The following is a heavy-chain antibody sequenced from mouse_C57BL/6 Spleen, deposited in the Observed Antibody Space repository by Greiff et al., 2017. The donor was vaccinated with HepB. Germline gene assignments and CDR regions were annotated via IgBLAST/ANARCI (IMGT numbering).Heavy chain of an antibody. CDR1: GYTFTSYW. Sequence: VQLQQPGAELVKPGASVKLSCKASGYTFTSYWMQWVKQRPGQGLEWIGEIDPSDSYTNYNQKFKGKATLTVDTSSSTAYMQLSSLTSEDSAVYYCASFYYGSSYNYWGQGTTLTVSS. CDR2: IDPSDSYT. J-gene: IGHJ2*01. D-gene: IGHD1-1*01. CDR3: ASFYYGSSYNY. V-gene: IGHV1-50*01.